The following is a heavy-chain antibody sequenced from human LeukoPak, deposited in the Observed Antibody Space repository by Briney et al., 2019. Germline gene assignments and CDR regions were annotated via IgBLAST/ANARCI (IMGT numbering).Heavy chain of an antibody. D-gene: IGHD3-10*01. J-gene: IGHJ4*02. Sequence: ASVKVSCKVSGYTLTELSMHWVRQAPGKGLEWMGGFDPEDGETIYAQKFQGRVTMTEDTSTDTAYMELSSLRSEDTAVYYCATGPGDYGSGSYSDYWGQGTLVTVSS. CDR2: FDPEDGET. CDR1: GYTLTELS. CDR3: ATGPGDYGSGSYSDY. V-gene: IGHV1-24*01.